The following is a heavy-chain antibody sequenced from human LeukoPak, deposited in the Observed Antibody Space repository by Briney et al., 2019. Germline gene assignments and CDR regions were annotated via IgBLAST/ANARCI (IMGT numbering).Heavy chain of an antibody. CDR2: IFPSGGEI. Sequence: GGSLRLSCAASGFTFSTFAMIWVRQPPGKGLEWVSSIFPSGGEIHYADSVRGRLTISRDNSKSTLSLQMNSLRAEDTAIYYCATYRQVLLPFESWGEGTLVTVSS. CDR3: ATYRQVLLPFES. D-gene: IGHD2-8*02. V-gene: IGHV3-23*01. CDR1: GFTFSTFA. J-gene: IGHJ4*02.